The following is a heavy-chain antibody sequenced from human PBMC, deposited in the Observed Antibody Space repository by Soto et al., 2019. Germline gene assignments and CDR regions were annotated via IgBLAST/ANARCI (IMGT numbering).Heavy chain of an antibody. CDR2: IKNKANSYPT. Sequence: EVQLVESGGGLVQPGGSLRLSCAASGFTFSAHYMDWVRQAPGKGLEWVGRIKNKANSYPTEYAASVEGRFTISREDSQNSLYLQMNSLKTEDTAVYYCARVSLVGPSGGRYFDYWGQGAQVAVSS. J-gene: IGHJ4*02. CDR1: GFTFSAHY. D-gene: IGHD1-26*01. V-gene: IGHV3-72*01. CDR3: ARVSLVGPSGGRYFDY.